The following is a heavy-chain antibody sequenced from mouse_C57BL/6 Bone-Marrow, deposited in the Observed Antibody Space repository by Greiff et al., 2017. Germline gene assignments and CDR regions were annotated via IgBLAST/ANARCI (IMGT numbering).Heavy chain of an antibody. J-gene: IGHJ4*01. D-gene: IGHD2-4*01. CDR2: FYPGSGSI. V-gene: IGHV1-62-2*01. CDR3: ARHGPHDYEFYAMDY. CDR1: GYTFTEST. Sequence: QVQLQQSGPELVKPGASVMLSCKVSGYTFTESTIHWLKQSSGQGLEWIGWFYPGSGSIKYNEKFKDKATLTADKSSSTVYMELSRLTSEDSAVYFCARHGPHDYEFYAMDYWGQGTSVTVSS.